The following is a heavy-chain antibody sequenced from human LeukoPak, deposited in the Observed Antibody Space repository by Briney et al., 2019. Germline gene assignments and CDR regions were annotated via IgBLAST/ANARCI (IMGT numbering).Heavy chain of an antibody. CDR3: ARVGTTGTRGGDMDY. J-gene: IGHJ4*02. CDR1: GYTFTGYY. D-gene: IGHD1-1*01. CDR2: ISPNSGGT. V-gene: IGHV1-2*02. Sequence: ASVKDTFMASGYTFTGYYIQGVRHAPGQGLEWMGWISPNSGGTKYEQKFQGRVTMTWDTSITTAYMELSRLRSDDTAVYYCARVGTTGTRGGDMDYWGQG.